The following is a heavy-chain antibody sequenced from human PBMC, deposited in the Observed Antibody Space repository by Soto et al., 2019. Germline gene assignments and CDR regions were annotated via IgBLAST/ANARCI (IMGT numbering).Heavy chain of an antibody. CDR3: ARARGMATIMDAFDI. D-gene: IGHD5-12*01. Sequence: VKVSCKASGGTFSSYAISWVRQAPGQGLEWMGGIIPIFGTANYAQKFQGRVTITADESTSTAYMELSSLRSEDTAVYYCARARGMATIMDAFDIWGQGTMVTVSS. CDR1: GGTFSSYA. J-gene: IGHJ3*02. V-gene: IGHV1-69*01. CDR2: IIPIFGTA.